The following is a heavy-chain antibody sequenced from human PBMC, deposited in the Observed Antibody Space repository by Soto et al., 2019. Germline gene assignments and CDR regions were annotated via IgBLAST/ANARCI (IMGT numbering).Heavy chain of an antibody. V-gene: IGHV3-33*01. CDR1: GFTFRRKD. Sequence: PGGSLRLSCEASGFTFRRKDMHWVRQAPGKGLDWVATIRHDGSLKDYADSVKGRFTVSRDNSKNTLYLEMNTLRAEDTALYYCASKTIDDVDYWGQGTLVTVSS. J-gene: IGHJ4*02. CDR3: ASKTIDDVDY. CDR2: IRHDGSLK. D-gene: IGHD1-1*01.